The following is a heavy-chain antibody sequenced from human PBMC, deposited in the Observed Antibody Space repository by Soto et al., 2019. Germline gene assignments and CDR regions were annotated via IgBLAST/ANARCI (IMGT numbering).Heavy chain of an antibody. V-gene: IGHV5-51*01. Sequence: GESLKISRKGSGYSFTSYWIGWVRHMPGKGLEWMGIIYPGDSDTRYSPSFQGQVTISADKSISTAYLQWSSLKASDTAMYYCARNVAAAGGYYYYYMDVWGKGTTVTVSS. CDR3: ARNVAAAGGYYYYYMDV. CDR2: IYPGDSDT. CDR1: GYSFTSYW. D-gene: IGHD6-13*01. J-gene: IGHJ6*03.